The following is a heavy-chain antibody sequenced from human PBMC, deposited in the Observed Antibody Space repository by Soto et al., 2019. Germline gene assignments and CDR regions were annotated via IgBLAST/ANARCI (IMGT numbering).Heavy chain of an antibody. CDR3: LANGAYVHF. CDR2: IKSKTNDGTT. J-gene: IGHJ4*02. Sequence: EVQLVESGGGLVKPGGSLRLSCAASGFTFNNAWMNWVRQAPGKGLEWVGRIKSKTNDGTTDYAAPVNGRFTISRDDSKTTLYLQMNSLKTEDTAVYYCLANGAYVHFWGPGTLVTVSS. V-gene: IGHV3-15*07. D-gene: IGHD4-17*01. CDR1: GFTFNNAW.